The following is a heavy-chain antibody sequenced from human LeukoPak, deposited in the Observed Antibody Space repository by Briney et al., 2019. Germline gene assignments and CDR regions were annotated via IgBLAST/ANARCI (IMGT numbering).Heavy chain of an antibody. Sequence: SETLSLTCAVSGGSFSGYYWSWIRQPPGKGLEWIGEINHSGSTNYNPSLKSRVTISVDTSKNQFSLKLSSVTATDTAVYYCARGPPRSYDIGAQPGWFDPWGQGTLVTVSS. CDR2: INHSGST. CDR3: ARGPPRSYDIGAQPGWFDP. V-gene: IGHV4-34*01. CDR1: GGSFSGYY. D-gene: IGHD3-22*01. J-gene: IGHJ5*02.